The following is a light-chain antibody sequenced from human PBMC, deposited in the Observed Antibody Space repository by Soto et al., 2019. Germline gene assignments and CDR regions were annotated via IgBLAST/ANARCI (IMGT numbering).Light chain of an antibody. CDR2: GAS. V-gene: IGKV3-20*01. CDR3: QHYQSGHPIT. CDR1: QSVSSF. Sequence: EIVLTRSPATLSLSPGERVTLSCRASQSVSSFLAWYQQKPGQAPRLLISGASSRATGIPDRFTGSGSETSFTLTISRLEPEDFALYYCQHYQSGHPITFGQGTRLAIK. J-gene: IGKJ5*01.